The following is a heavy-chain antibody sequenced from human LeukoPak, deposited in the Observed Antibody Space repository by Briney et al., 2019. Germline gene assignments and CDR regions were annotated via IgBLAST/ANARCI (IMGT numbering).Heavy chain of an antibody. Sequence: PGGSLRLSCAASGFTFSSYWMSWVRQAPGKGLEWAANINQDGSEKYYVDSVKGRFTISRDNAKNSLYLQMNSLRAEDTAVYYCARAPEGSGSSYYFDYWGQGTLVTVSS. V-gene: IGHV3-7*01. CDR1: GFTFSSYW. CDR3: ARAPEGSGSSYYFDY. D-gene: IGHD3-10*01. CDR2: INQDGSEK. J-gene: IGHJ4*02.